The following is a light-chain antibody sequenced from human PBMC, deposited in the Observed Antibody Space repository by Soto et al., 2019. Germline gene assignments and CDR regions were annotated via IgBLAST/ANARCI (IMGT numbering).Light chain of an antibody. CDR2: EGS. CDR1: SSDVGSYNL. J-gene: IGLJ1*01. Sequence: QPVLTQPASVSGSPGQSITISCTGTSSDVGSYNLVSWYQQHPGKAPKLMIYEGSKRPSGVSNRFSGSKSGNTASLTISGLQAEDEADYYCCSYARSSTVFGTGTKVTVL. V-gene: IGLV2-23*01. CDR3: CSYARSSTV.